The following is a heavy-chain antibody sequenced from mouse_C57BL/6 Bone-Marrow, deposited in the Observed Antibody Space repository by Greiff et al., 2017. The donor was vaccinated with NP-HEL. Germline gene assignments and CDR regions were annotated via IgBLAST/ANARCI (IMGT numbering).Heavy chain of an antibody. Sequence: VQLVESGAELVKPGASVKISCKASGYAFSSYWMNWVKQRPGKGLEWIGQIYPGDGDTNYNGKFKGKATLTADKSSSTAYMQLSSLTSEDSAVYFCARLRNYYAMDYWGQGTSGTVSS. CDR2: IYPGDGDT. CDR1: GYAFSSYW. J-gene: IGHJ4*01. CDR3: ARLRNYYAMDY. V-gene: IGHV1-80*01.